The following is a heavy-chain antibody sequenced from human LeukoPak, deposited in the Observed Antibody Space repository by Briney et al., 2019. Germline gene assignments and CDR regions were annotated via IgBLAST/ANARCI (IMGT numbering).Heavy chain of an antibody. V-gene: IGHV4-30-2*01. CDR3: ARDRKYFDWLLRYYYYYGMDV. CDR2: IYHSGST. Sequence: PSQTLSLTCAVSGGSISSGGYSWSWIRQPPGKGLEWIGYIYHSGSTNYNPSLKSRVTISVDKSKNQFSLKLSSVTAADTAVYYCARDRKYFDWLLRYYYYYGMDVWGQGTTVTVSS. CDR1: GGSISSGGYS. D-gene: IGHD3-9*01. J-gene: IGHJ6*02.